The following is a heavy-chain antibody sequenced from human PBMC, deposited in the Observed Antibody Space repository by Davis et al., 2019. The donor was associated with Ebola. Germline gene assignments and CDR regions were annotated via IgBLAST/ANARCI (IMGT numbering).Heavy chain of an antibody. CDR1: GFTFSSYA. J-gene: IGHJ6*04. CDR3: ARVTEDGMDV. CDR2: ISYDGSNK. V-gene: IGHV3-30*04. Sequence: GESLKISCAASGFTFSSYAMHWVRQAPGKGLEWEAVISYDGSNKYYADSVKGRFTISRDNSKNTLYLQMNSLRAEDTAVYYCARVTEDGMDVWGKGTTVTVSS. D-gene: IGHD3-16*01.